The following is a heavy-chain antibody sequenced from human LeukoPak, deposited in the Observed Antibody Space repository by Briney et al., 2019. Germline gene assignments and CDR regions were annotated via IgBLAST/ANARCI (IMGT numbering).Heavy chain of an antibody. V-gene: IGHV3-23*01. D-gene: IGHD2-15*01. CDR2: ISGGGGST. CDR3: AKVWVGYCSGGSCHMDY. CDR1: GFTFSNYA. J-gene: IGHJ4*02. Sequence: GSLRLSCAASGFTFSNYAMSWVRQAPGKGLEWVSAISGGGGSTYYADSVKGRFTISRDNSKNTLYLQMNSLRAEDTAVYYCAKVWVGYCSGGSCHMDYWGQGTLVTVSS.